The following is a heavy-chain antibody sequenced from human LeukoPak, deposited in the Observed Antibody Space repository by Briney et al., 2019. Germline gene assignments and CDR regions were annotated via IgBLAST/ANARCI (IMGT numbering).Heavy chain of an antibody. CDR2: IYYSGST. CDR3: ARPSRDYDRHFDY. Sequence: PSETLSLTCTVSGGSISSSSYYWGWIRQPPGKGLEWIGSIYYSGSTYYNPSLKSRVTISVDTSKNQFSPTLSSVTAADTAVYYCARPSRDYDRHFDYWGQGTLVTVSS. D-gene: IGHD3-22*01. CDR1: GGSISSSSYY. V-gene: IGHV4-39*01. J-gene: IGHJ4*02.